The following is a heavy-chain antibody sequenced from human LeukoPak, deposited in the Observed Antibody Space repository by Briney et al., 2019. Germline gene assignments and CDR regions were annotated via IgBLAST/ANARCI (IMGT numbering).Heavy chain of an antibody. CDR1: GFIFSDYY. V-gene: IGHV3-11*01. Sequence: GGPLRLSCAASGFIFSDYYMSWVRQAPGKGLEWVSYMSSSGETIYYADSVKGRFTISRDNGNNALYLQMSSLRAEDTAIYYCARDLFGDFGGSYFDFWGQGTLVTVSS. CDR3: ARDLFGDFGGSYFDF. D-gene: IGHD4-23*01. CDR2: MSSSGETI. J-gene: IGHJ4*02.